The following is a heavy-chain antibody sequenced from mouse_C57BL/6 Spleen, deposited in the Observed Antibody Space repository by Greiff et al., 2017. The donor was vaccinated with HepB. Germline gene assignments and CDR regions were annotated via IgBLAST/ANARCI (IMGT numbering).Heavy chain of an antibody. J-gene: IGHJ2*01. D-gene: IGHD2-3*01. V-gene: IGHV5-4*01. CDR1: GFTFSSYA. Sequence: EVQLVESGGGLVKPGGSLKLSCAASGFTFSSYAMSWVRQTPEKRLEWVATISDGGSYTYYPDNVKGRFTISRDNAKNNLYLQMSHLKSEDTAMYYCARDGGWSPFDYWGQGTTLTVSS. CDR2: ISDGGSYT. CDR3: ARDGGWSPFDY.